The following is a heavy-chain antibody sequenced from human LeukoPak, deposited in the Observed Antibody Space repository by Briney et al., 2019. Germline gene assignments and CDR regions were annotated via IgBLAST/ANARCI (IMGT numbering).Heavy chain of an antibody. J-gene: IGHJ4*02. Sequence: ASVKVSCKASGYTFTNYYMNWVRQAPGQGLEWMGRINPTGGSTSYAQKFQGRVTVTRDTSTSTVYMELSSLRSEDTAMYYCAREGEIGYDLSDYWGQGTLVTVSS. CDR2: INPTGGST. CDR3: AREGEIGYDLSDY. CDR1: GYTFTNYY. V-gene: IGHV1-46*01. D-gene: IGHD5-12*01.